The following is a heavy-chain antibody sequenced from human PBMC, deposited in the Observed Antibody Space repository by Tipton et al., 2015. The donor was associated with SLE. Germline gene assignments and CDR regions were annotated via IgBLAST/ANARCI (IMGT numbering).Heavy chain of an antibody. Sequence: SLRLSCAASGFTFRTYAMSWVRQAPGKGLEWVSYITNSGSGSAIYYADSVKGRFTISRDNAKNSLYLQMNGLRAEVTAVYYCAARQGFSFDSWGQGTMVTVSS. V-gene: IGHV3-48*03. CDR2: ITNSGSGSAI. J-gene: IGHJ4*02. CDR1: GFTFRTYA. D-gene: IGHD6-6*01. CDR3: AARQGFSFDS.